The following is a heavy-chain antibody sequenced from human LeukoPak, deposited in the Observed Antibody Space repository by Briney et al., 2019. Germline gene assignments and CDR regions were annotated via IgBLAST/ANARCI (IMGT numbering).Heavy chain of an antibody. CDR3: ARDRQVDP. CDR2: ISSSGSTF. J-gene: IGHJ5*02. CDR1: GFIFSSYE. V-gene: IGHV3-48*03. Sequence: GGSLRLSRAASGFIFSSYEMSWVRQAPGKGPEWVSYISSSGSTFYYADSVKGRFTISRDNAKNSLYLQMNSLRAEDTAVYYCARDRQVDPWGQGTLVTVSS.